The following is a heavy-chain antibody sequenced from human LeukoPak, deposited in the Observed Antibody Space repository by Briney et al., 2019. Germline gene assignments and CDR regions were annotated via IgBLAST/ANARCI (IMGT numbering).Heavy chain of an antibody. Sequence: GGSLRLSCAASGFTFSSYSMNWVRQAPGKGLEWVSYISTCGSYIYYSDSVKGRFTMSRDNAKNSLYLQMNGLRAEDTAVYYCARDGRGHHAFDIGGQGTMVTVSS. CDR1: GFTFSSYS. V-gene: IGHV3-21*01. J-gene: IGHJ3*02. CDR3: ARDGRGHHAFDI. CDR2: ISTCGSYI. D-gene: IGHD1-14*01.